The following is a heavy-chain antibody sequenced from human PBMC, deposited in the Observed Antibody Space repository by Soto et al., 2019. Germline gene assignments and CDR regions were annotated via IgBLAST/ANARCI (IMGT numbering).Heavy chain of an antibody. Sequence: QVQLVESGGGVVQPGRSLRLSCAASGFTFSSYGMHWVRQAPGKGLEWVAVIWYDGSNKYYADSVKGRFTISRDNSKNTLYLQMNSLRAEDTAVYYCHPGAAAGKDYWGQGTLVTVSS. J-gene: IGHJ4*02. CDR3: HPGAAAGKDY. CDR2: IWYDGSNK. V-gene: IGHV3-33*01. CDR1: GFTFSSYG. D-gene: IGHD6-13*01.